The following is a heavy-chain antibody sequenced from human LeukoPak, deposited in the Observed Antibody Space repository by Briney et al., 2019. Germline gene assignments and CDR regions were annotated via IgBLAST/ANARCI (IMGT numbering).Heavy chain of an antibody. CDR2: INPSGDTS. J-gene: IGHJ4*02. CDR3: ARIPETTIKGLGY. Sequence: ASVKVSCKAPGYSFSTYYMHWVRQAPGQGLEWMGIINPSGDTSTYAPQFQGRVTMTRDTSTSTVYMELSSLRSEDTAVYYCARIPETTIKGLGYWGQGTLVTVSS. D-gene: IGHD5-24*01. V-gene: IGHV1-46*01. CDR1: GYSFSTYY.